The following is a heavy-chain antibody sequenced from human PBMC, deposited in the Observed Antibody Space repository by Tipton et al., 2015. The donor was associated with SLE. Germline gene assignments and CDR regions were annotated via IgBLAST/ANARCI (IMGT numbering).Heavy chain of an antibody. CDR3: ARDADVTDAFDI. V-gene: IGHV3-9*01. CDR2: ISWNSGSI. CDR1: GFTFGDYA. D-gene: IGHD3-16*01. Sequence: SLRLSCTASGFTFGDYAMHWVRQAPGKGLEWVSGISWNSGSIGYADSVKGRFTISRDNAKNSLYLQMNSLRAEDTALYYCARDADVTDAFDIWGQGTMVTVSS. J-gene: IGHJ3*02.